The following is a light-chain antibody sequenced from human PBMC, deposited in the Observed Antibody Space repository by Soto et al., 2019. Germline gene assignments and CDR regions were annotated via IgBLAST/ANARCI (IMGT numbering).Light chain of an antibody. CDR2: RNN. V-gene: IGLV1-47*01. Sequence: QSVLTQTPSASGTPGQRVTISCSGSSSNIGSNYVYWYQQLPGTAPKLLIHRNNQRPSGVPDRFSGSKSGTSASLAISGLRSEDEADYYCAAWDDSLSGRYVFGTGTKLTDL. CDR1: SSNIGSNY. CDR3: AAWDDSLSGRYV. J-gene: IGLJ1*01.